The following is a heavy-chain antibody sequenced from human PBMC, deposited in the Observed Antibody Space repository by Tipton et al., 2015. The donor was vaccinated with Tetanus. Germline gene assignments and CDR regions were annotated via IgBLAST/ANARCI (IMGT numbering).Heavy chain of an antibody. CDR3: ARSSRPRRMKKVRGALGYFDY. D-gene: IGHD3-10*01. Sequence: TLSLTCTVSCDSFSSDDYSWHWIRQPPGKGLACLGYIYYSVCTYYNPSLNSRVTISLDTSLSQFSLKLTSVTAEDTAVYYCARSSRPRRMKKVRGALGYFDYGGQGNLVPVSS. V-gene: IGHV4-30-4*01. J-gene: IGHJ4*02. CDR1: CDSFSSDDYS. CDR2: IYYSVCT.